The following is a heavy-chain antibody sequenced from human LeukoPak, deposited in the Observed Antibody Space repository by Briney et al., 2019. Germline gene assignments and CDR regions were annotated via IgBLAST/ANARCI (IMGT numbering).Heavy chain of an antibody. CDR3: ARPVTATDRFYFFDS. J-gene: IGHJ4*02. V-gene: IGHV1-18*01. Sequence: ASVKVSCKASGYTFTSYGISWVRQAPGQGLEWMGWVSAYNGNTNYAQKLQGRVTMTTDTSTSTAYMELSSLRSEDTAVYYCARPVTATDRFYFFDSWGQGTLVTVSS. D-gene: IGHD2-15*01. CDR2: VSAYNGNT. CDR1: GYTFTSYG.